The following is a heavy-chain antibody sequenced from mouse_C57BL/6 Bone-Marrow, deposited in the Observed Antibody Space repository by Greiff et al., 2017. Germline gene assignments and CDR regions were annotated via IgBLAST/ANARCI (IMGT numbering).Heavy chain of an antibody. CDR1: GYSITSGYY. Sequence: EVQLQESGPGLVKPSQSLSLTCSVTGYSITSGYYWNWIRQFPGNKLEWMGYISYDGSNNYNPSLKNRISITRDTSKNQFFLKLNSVTTEDTATYYCARWTYGYPYYYAMDYWGQGTSVTVSS. J-gene: IGHJ4*01. D-gene: IGHD2-2*01. CDR2: ISYDGSN. CDR3: ARWTYGYPYYYAMDY. V-gene: IGHV3-6*01.